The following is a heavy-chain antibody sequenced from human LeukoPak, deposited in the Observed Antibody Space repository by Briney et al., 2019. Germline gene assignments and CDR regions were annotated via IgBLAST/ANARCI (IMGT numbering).Heavy chain of an antibody. V-gene: IGHV3-7*04. CDR2: IKQDGSEK. Sequence: PGGSLRLSCAASGLTFSSYWMSWVRQAPGKGLEWVANIKQDGSEKYYVDSVKGRFTISRDNAKNSLYLQMNSLRAEDTAVYYCARGRTLNYYYMDVWGKGTTVTVSS. CDR3: ARGRTLNYYYMDV. CDR1: GLTFSSYW. J-gene: IGHJ6*03.